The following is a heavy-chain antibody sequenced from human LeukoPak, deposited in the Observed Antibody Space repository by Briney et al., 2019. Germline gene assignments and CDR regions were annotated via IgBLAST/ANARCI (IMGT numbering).Heavy chain of an antibody. CDR3: AKGPYYDFWSGIRNWFDP. CDR2: ISGSGGST. CDR1: GFTFSSYA. Sequence: GGSLRLSCAASGFTFSSYAMSWVRQAPGKGLEWVSAISGSGGSTYYADSVKGRFTISRDNSKNTLYLQMNSLRAEDTAVYYCAKGPYYDFWSGIRNWFDPWGQGTLVTVSS. D-gene: IGHD3-3*01. J-gene: IGHJ5*02. V-gene: IGHV3-23*01.